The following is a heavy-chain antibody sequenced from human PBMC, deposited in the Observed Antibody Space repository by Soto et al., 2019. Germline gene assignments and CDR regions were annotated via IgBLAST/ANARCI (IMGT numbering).Heavy chain of an antibody. D-gene: IGHD3-22*01. V-gene: IGHV1-18*01. CDR1: GYTFTSYG. CDR3: AGAAITMMVVVIPENWFDP. J-gene: IGHJ5*02. CDR2: ISAYNGNT. Sequence: QVQLVQSGAEVKKPGASVKVSCKASGYTFTSYGISWVRQAPGQGLEWMGWISAYNGNTNYAQKLQGRVTMTTETATSTAYMELRSLRCDETAVYYCAGAAITMMVVVIPENWFDPWGQGTLVTVSS.